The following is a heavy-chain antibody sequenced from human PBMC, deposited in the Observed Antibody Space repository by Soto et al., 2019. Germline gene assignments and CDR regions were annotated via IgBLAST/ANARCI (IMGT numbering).Heavy chain of an antibody. CDR2: IIPVFGTA. D-gene: IGHD3-9*01. J-gene: IGHJ6*02. V-gene: IGHV1-69*13. CDR1: GGRLSNYS. CDR3: ARGDATKIVVTTYYAMDV. Sequence: GASLKVSCKPSGGRLSNYSISWVRQAPGQGLEWMGGIIPVFGTANYAQNFHGRVTITADESTSRVYMDVTSLTPEDTAVYYCARGDATKIVVTTYYAMDVWGQGTTVTVSS.